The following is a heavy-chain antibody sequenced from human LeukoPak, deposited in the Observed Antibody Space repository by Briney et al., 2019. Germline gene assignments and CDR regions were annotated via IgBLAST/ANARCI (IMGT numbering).Heavy chain of an antibody. CDR2: ISGSGGST. V-gene: IGHV3-23*01. J-gene: IGHJ3*02. CDR1: GFTFGSYA. D-gene: IGHD6-13*01. Sequence: GGSLRLSCAASGFTFGSYAMSWVRQAPGKGLEWVSAISGSGGSTYYADSVKGRFTISRDNSKNTLYLQMNSLRAEDTAVYYCAKRYSSSWYAGAFDIWGQGTMVTVSS. CDR3: AKRYSSSWYAGAFDI.